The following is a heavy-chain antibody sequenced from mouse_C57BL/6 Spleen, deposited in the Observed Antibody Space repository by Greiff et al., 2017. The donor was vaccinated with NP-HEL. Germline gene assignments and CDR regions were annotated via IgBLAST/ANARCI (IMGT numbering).Heavy chain of an antibody. J-gene: IGHJ4*01. Sequence: QVQLQQSGAELMKPGASVKLSCKATGYTFTGYWIEWVKQRPGHGLEWIGEILPGSGSTNYNEKFKGKATFTADTSSNTAYMQLSSLTTEDSAIYSWARGPTTVVATGAMDYWGQGTSVTVSS. CDR1: GYTFTGYW. V-gene: IGHV1-9*01. CDR3: ARGPTTVVATGAMDY. CDR2: ILPGSGST. D-gene: IGHD1-1*01.